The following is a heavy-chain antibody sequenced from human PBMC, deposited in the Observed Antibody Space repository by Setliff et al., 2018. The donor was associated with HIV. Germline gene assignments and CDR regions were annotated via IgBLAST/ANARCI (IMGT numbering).Heavy chain of an antibody. J-gene: IGHJ4*02. V-gene: IGHV5-51*01. Sequence: PGESLKISCKGSGYSFSTYWIAWVRQVPGKGLEWMGVIFPGDSDARYSPSFQGPVTISVDESINTAYLQWSSLQASDTAMYYCARLYGDFEENLFYFDSWGLGTLVTVS. CDR3: ARLYGDFEENLFYFDS. CDR2: IFPGDSDA. CDR1: GYSFSTYW. D-gene: IGHD4-17*01.